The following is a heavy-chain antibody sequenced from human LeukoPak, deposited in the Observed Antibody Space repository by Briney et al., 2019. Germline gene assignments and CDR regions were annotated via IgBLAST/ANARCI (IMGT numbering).Heavy chain of an antibody. V-gene: IGHV5-51*01. Sequence: GALLQISWKGSGSRFTSYWIGWGRKLPGKGLEWMGIIYPGDSDNRYSPYFQGEVTISADKSISTAYLQWSSLKASDTAMYYCARFSDYYHGMDVWGQGTTVTVSS. CDR2: IYPGDSDN. D-gene: IGHD1-26*01. J-gene: IGHJ6*02. CDR1: GSRFTSYW. CDR3: ARFSDYYHGMDV.